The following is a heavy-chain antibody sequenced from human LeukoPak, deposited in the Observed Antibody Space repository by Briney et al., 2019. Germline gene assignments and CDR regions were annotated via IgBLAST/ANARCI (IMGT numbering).Heavy chain of an antibody. CDR2: ISGSGGST. D-gene: IGHD1-26*01. J-gene: IGHJ4*02. CDR1: GFTVSSHY. V-gene: IGHV3-23*01. CDR3: AREVIVGVSFDY. Sequence: GGSLRLSCAATGFTVSSHYMAWVRHIPGRGLEWVSAISGSGGSTYYADSVKGRFTISRDNSKNTLYLQMNSLRAEDTAVYYCAREVIVGVSFDYWGPGTLVTVSS.